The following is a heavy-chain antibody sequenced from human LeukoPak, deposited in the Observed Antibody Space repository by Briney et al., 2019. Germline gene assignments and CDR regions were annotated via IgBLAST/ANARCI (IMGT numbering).Heavy chain of an antibody. V-gene: IGHV4-34*01. CDR3: ASSNNYVWFDP. D-gene: IGHD4-11*01. Sequence: SETLSLTCAVYGGSFSGYYWSWVRQPPGEGLEWIGEVHHSGNTKYSPSFRSRVTMSVDNSKNQFSLELSSVTAADTAVYYCASSNNYVWFDPWGQGALVTVSS. CDR2: VHHSGNT. CDR1: GGSFSGYY. J-gene: IGHJ5*02.